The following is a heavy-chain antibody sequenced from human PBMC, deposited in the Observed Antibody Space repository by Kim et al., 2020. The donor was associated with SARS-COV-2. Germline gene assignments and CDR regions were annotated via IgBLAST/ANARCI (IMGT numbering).Heavy chain of an antibody. V-gene: IGHV3-7*03. J-gene: IGHJ6*02. CDR1: GFTFSSYW. CDR3: AREFVVVTAIPPFRGMDV. CDR2: IKQDGSEK. D-gene: IGHD2-21*02. Sequence: GGSLRLSCAASGFTFSSYWMSWVRQAPGKGLEWVANIKQDGSEKYYVDSVKGRFTISRDNAKNSLYLQMNSLRAEDTAVYYCAREFVVVTAIPPFRGMDVWGQGTTVTVSS.